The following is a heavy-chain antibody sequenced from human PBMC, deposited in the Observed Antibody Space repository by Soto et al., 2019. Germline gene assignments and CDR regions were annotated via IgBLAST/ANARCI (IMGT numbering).Heavy chain of an antibody. CDR2: IYYSGST. D-gene: IGHD3-10*01. CDR1: GGSISSYY. J-gene: IGHJ4*02. Sequence: SETLSLTCTVSGGSISSYYWSWIRQPPGKGLEWIGYIYYSGSTNYNPSLKSRVTISVDTSKNQFSLKLNSMTAADTAVYFCSRHNYGSGSTYFDYWGQGTLVTVSS. V-gene: IGHV4-59*08. CDR3: SRHNYGSGSTYFDY.